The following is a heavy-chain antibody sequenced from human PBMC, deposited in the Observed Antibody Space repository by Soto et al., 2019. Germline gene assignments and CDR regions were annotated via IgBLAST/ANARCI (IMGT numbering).Heavy chain of an antibody. D-gene: IGHD1-26*01. CDR1: GGSIYTYS. V-gene: IGHV4-4*07. CDR3: ETVVGANHS. CDR2: IYSSGSA. Sequence: PSETLSLTCTVSGGSIYTYSWTWLRQPAGKGLEWIGHIYSSGSANYNPSLKSRVSMSVDTSKNQFSLKLNSVTAADTAVYYCETVVGANHSWGQGGLGTVCS. J-gene: IGHJ4*02.